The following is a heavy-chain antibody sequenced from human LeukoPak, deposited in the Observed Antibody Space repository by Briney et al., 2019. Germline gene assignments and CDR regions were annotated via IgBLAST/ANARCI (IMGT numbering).Heavy chain of an antibody. CDR2: ISWNGGSI. D-gene: IGHD6-19*01. CDR1: GFTFDEYA. J-gene: IGHJ4*02. CDR3: ARDRGYSSGWYDGGFDY. Sequence: SLRLSCAASGFTFDEYAMHWVRQAPGTGLEWVSSISWNGGSIGYADSVKGRFTISRDNAKNSLYLQMNSLRAEDTALYYCARDRGYSSGWYDGGFDYWGQGTLVTVSS. V-gene: IGHV3-9*01.